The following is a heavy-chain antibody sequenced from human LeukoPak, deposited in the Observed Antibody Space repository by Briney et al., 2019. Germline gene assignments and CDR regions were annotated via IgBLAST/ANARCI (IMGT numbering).Heavy chain of an antibody. CDR1: GFIFSNYA. CDR3: AKWGDYDILTGYYDSDY. CDR2: IGGRDGGT. D-gene: IGHD3-9*01. J-gene: IGHJ4*02. V-gene: IGHV3-23*01. Sequence: PGGSLRLSCAASGFIFSNYAMSWVRQAPGKGLEWVSAIGGRDGGTYYADSVKGRFTVSRDDPKNTLYLQMNTLRAEDTAVYYYAKWGDYDILTGYYDSDYWGQGTLVTVSS.